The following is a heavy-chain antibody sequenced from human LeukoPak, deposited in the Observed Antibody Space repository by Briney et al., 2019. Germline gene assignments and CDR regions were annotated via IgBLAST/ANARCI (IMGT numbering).Heavy chain of an antibody. J-gene: IGHJ4*02. CDR3: ARVTPIAAYGY. D-gene: IGHD6-6*01. Sequence: GGSLRLPCAASGFTFSSYEMNWVRQAPGKGLEWVSYISSSGSTIYYADSVKGRFTISRDNAKNSLYLQMNSLRAEDTAVYYCARVTPIAAYGYWGQGTLVTVSS. CDR1: GFTFSSYE. V-gene: IGHV3-48*03. CDR2: ISSSGSTI.